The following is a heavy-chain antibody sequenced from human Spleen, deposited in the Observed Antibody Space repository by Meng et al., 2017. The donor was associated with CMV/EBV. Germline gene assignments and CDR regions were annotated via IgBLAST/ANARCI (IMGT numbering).Heavy chain of an antibody. CDR1: GVRFNSCA. D-gene: IGHD3-10*02. CDR3: ARTTNYVPTYLDY. J-gene: IGHJ4*02. Sequence: ASSGVRFNSCAMHGGRQAPGKGMEWVALISYDGSKQYYADSVKGRFTISRDDSQNTLYLQMNSLGAEDTARYYCARTTNYVPTYLDYWGQGTLVTVSS. V-gene: IGHV3-30*04. CDR2: ISYDGSKQ.